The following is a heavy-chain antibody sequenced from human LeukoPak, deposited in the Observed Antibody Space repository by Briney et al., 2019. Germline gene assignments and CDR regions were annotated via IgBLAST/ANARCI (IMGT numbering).Heavy chain of an antibody. Sequence: SETLSLACTVSGGSISSSSYYWGWIRQPPGKGLEWIGYIYYSGSTNYNPSLKSRVTISVDTSKNQFSLKLSSVTAADTAVYYCARGQGPISFYYYMDVWGKGTTVTISS. CDR3: ARGQGPISFYYYMDV. J-gene: IGHJ6*03. CDR1: GGSISSSSYY. D-gene: IGHD2-2*02. CDR2: IYYSGST. V-gene: IGHV4-61*05.